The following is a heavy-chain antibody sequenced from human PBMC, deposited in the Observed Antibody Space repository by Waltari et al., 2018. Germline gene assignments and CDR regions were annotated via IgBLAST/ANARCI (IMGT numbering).Heavy chain of an antibody. CDR1: GGSFSGYY. V-gene: IGHV4-34*01. J-gene: IGHJ4*02. CDR2: NNHSRST. D-gene: IGHD3-10*01. Sequence: QVQLQQWGAGLLKPSATLSLTCAVYGGSFSGYYWSWIRQPPVKGLEWVGENNHSRSTNYSPSLKRRVTISVDTSKNQISVKVSSVTAAGTAVYYCARGLCFGELWGQGTLVTVSS. CDR3: ARGLCFGEL.